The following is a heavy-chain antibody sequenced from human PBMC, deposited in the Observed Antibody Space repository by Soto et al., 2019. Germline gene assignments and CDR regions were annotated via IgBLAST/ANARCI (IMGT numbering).Heavy chain of an antibody. Sequence: PLRISCVASVFKFEQYAMSWVRQAPGKGPEWVSGISWNGGSLVYSDSVKGRFTISRDNAKNSLYLQMDDLRTEDTALYYCTKGTLYSYGYRDWFDSWGQGTRVPVSS. V-gene: IGHV3-9*01. CDR3: TKGTLYSYGYRDWFDS. D-gene: IGHD5-18*01. CDR1: VFKFEQYA. CDR2: ISWNGGSL. J-gene: IGHJ5*01.